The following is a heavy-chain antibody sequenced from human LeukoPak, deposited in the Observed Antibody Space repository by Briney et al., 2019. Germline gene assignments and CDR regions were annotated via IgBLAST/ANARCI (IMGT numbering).Heavy chain of an antibody. Sequence: GGSLRLSCAASGFTFRSHDMSWVRQAPGKGLEWVSYISSSGSTIYYADSVKGRFTISRDNAKNSLYLQMNSLRAEDTAVYYCARDYGDYVGYNWFDPWGQGTLVTVSS. CDR1: GFTFRSHD. V-gene: IGHV3-48*03. CDR2: ISSSGSTI. CDR3: ARDYGDYVGYNWFDP. D-gene: IGHD4-17*01. J-gene: IGHJ5*02.